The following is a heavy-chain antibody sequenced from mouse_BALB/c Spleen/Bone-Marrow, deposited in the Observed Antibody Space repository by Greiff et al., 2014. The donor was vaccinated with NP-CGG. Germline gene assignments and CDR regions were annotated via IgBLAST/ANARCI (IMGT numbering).Heavy chain of an antibody. V-gene: IGHV1-9*01. CDR1: GYTFSNYW. J-gene: IGHJ2*01. Sequence: VQLQQSGAELMKPGASVKISCKATGYTFSNYWIDWVKQRPGHGLEWIGEILPGSGTANYNEKFKGKATFTADTSSNTAYMQLSSLTSEDSALFYCARASVVPYSFAFWGQGTTLTVSS. D-gene: IGHD1-1*01. CDR3: ARASVVPYSFAF. CDR2: ILPGSGTA.